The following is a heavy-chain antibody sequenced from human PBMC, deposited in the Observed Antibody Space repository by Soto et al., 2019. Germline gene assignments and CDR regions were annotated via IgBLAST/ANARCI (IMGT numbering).Heavy chain of an antibody. Sequence: QVQLVESGGGVVQPGRSLRLSCAASGFTFSIYGMHWVRQAPGKGLEWVAVISYDGSNKYYADSVKGRFTISRDNSKNTLYLQMNSLRAEDTAVYFCARDGNWNPYYYYGMDVWGQGTMVTVSS. CDR2: ISYDGSNK. J-gene: IGHJ6*02. CDR3: ARDGNWNPYYYYGMDV. D-gene: IGHD1-20*01. CDR1: GFTFSIYG. V-gene: IGHV3-30*03.